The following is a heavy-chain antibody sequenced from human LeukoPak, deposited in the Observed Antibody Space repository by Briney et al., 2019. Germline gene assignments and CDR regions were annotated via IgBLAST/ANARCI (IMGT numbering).Heavy chain of an antibody. CDR1: GYTFTGYY. V-gene: IGHV1-2*02. D-gene: IGHD3-3*01. CDR3: ARGSGITIFGVVISYFDY. CDR2: IYPNSGGT. Sequence: ASVKVSCNASGYTFTGYYMHWVRQAPGQGLEWMGWIYPNSGGTNYAQKFQGRVTMTRDTSISTAYMELSRLRSDDTAVYYCARGSGITIFGVVISYFDYWGQGTLVTVSS. J-gene: IGHJ4*02.